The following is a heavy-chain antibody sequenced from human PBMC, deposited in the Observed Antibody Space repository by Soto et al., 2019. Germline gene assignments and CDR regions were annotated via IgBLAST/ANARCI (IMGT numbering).Heavy chain of an antibody. D-gene: IGHD3-10*01. CDR1: GYSLTGHY. J-gene: IGHJ6*02. Sequence: ASVKVSCKASGYSLTGHYMHWVRQVSGKRLEYLGWLKSDNGGAYYAPKFRGRVTFTRDTSTTTAYMEVSELSSLTSEDTAVYFCQADEKFGQLSIVWGPGTTVTVSS. V-gene: IGHV1-2*02. CDR2: LKSDNGGA. CDR3: QADEKFGQLSIV.